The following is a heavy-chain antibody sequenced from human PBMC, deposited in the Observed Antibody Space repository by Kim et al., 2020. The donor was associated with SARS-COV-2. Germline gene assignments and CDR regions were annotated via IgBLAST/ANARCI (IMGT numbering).Heavy chain of an antibody. D-gene: IGHD3-10*01. V-gene: IGHV4-34*01. CDR3: ARGQILIAYNYGSGSYSGWFDP. Sequence: SETLSLTCAVYGGSFSVYYWSWIRQPPGKGLEWIGEINHSGSTNYNPSLKSRVTISVDTSKNQFSLKLSSVTAADTAVYYCARGQILIAYNYGSGSYSGWFDPWGQGTLVTVSS. CDR2: INHSGST. CDR1: GGSFSVYY. J-gene: IGHJ5*02.